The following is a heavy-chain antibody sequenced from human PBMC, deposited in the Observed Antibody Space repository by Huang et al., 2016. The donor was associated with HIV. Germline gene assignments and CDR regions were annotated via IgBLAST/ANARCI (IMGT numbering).Heavy chain of an antibody. D-gene: IGHD3-10*01. Sequence: QVQLRESGPGLVKASETLSLDCSVSGGPINMNLWSWIRQSPGEGLEWVGTISARGTANYKPSFGCRGSMALNMSMNYFSRQLTSVTTTYTAVYYCARYIAVTSKSGRYYGGIFYLWGQGT. CDR3: ARYIAVTSKSGRYYGGIFYL. J-gene: IGHJ3*01. CDR1: GGPINMNL. CDR2: ISARGTA. V-gene: IGHV4-4*08.